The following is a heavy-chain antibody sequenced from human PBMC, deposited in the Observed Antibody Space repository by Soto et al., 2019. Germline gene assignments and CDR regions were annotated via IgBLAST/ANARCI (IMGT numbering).Heavy chain of an antibody. CDR3: ARGTSLSYDSSGYHQGPH. CDR1: GFTFSSYA. J-gene: IGHJ4*02. V-gene: IGHV3-30-3*01. Sequence: PGGSLRLSCAASGFTFSSYAMHWVRQAPGKGLEWVAVISYDGSNKYYADSVKGRFTISRDNSKNTLYLQMNSLRAEDTAVYYCARGTSLSYDSSGYHQGPHWGQGTLVTVSS. CDR2: ISYDGSNK. D-gene: IGHD3-22*01.